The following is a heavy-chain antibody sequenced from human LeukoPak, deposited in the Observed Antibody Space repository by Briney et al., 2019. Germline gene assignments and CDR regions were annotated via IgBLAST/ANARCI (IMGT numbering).Heavy chain of an antibody. Sequence: SETLSPTCAVYGGSFSGYYWSWIRQPPGKGLEWIGEINHSGSTNYNPSLKSRVTISVDTSKNQFSLKLSSVTAADTAVYYCARNGVYYDSSGYYYNYWGQGTLVTVSS. V-gene: IGHV4-34*01. CDR1: GGSFSGYY. CDR2: INHSGST. J-gene: IGHJ4*02. CDR3: ARNGVYYDSSGYYYNY. D-gene: IGHD3-22*01.